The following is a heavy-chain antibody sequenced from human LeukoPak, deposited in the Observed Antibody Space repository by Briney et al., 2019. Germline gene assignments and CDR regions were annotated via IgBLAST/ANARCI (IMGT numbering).Heavy chain of an antibody. D-gene: IGHD3-10*01. J-gene: IGHJ4*02. CDR1: GYTFTSYG. CDR3: ARGRLSSGSYFLRLRSRPYYFDY. Sequence: ASVKVSCKASGYTFTSYGIRWVRQAPGQGLEWMGWISAYNGNTNYAQKLQGRVTMTTDTSTSTAYMELRSLRSDDTAVYYCARGRLSSGSYFLRLRSRPYYFDYWGQGTLVTVSS. V-gene: IGHV1-18*01. CDR2: ISAYNGNT.